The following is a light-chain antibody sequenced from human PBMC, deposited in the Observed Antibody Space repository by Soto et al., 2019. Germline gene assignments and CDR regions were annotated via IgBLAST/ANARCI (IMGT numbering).Light chain of an antibody. CDR2: DVS. V-gene: IGLV2-14*01. Sequence: QSALTQPASVSGSPGQSITISCTGTSSDVGGYNYVSWYQQHPGKAPKLMIYDVSNRPSGVSNRFSGSKSGNTASLTTSGLQAEDEADYYCSSSTSSSTRVFGGGTKLTVL. J-gene: IGLJ2*01. CDR3: SSSTSSSTRV. CDR1: SSDVGGYNY.